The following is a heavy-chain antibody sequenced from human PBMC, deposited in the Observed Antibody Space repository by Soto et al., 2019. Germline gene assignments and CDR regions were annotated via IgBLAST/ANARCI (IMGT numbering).Heavy chain of an antibody. Sequence: QVQLQESGPGLVKPSETLSLSCTVSGGSISSYYWSWFRQSPGKRMEWIGYVHHSWGSSYNPSLQSRVAISQDTSKIQFSLKVTSVTATDTAVYYCARQGFGPLHGLVDVWGQGTTVTVSS. J-gene: IGHJ6*02. D-gene: IGHD3-10*01. CDR3: ARQGFGPLHGLVDV. CDR2: VHHSWGS. V-gene: IGHV4-59*08. CDR1: GGSISSYY.